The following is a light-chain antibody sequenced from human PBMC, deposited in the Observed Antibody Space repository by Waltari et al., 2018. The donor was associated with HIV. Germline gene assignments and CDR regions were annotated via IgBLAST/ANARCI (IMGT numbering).Light chain of an antibody. CDR1: SSNIGAGYD. CDR2: GNS. J-gene: IGLJ3*02. Sequence: QSVLTQPPSVSGAPGQRVTISCNGSSSNIGAGYDVHWYQQLPGTAPNLLIYGNSNRPSGVPDRFSGSKSGTSASLAITGLQAEDEADYYCQSYDSSLSAWVFGGGTRLTVL. CDR3: QSYDSSLSAWV. V-gene: IGLV1-40*01.